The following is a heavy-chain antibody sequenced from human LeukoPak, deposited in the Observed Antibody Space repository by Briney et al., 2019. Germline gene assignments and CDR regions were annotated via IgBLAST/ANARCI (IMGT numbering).Heavy chain of an antibody. CDR2: IRYDGSNK. J-gene: IGHJ4*02. Sequence: GGSLRLSCAASGFTFSSYGMHWVRQAPGKGLEWVAFIRYDGSNKYYADSVKGRFTISRDNSKNTLYLQMNSLRADDTAVYFCAKERATTTSFDYWGQGTLVTVSS. CDR3: AKERATTTSFDY. V-gene: IGHV3-30*02. D-gene: IGHD4-11*01. CDR1: GFTFSSYG.